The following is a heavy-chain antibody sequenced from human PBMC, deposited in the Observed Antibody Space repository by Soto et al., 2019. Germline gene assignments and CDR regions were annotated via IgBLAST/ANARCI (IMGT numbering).Heavy chain of an antibody. D-gene: IGHD3-10*01. J-gene: IGHJ5*02. CDR3: ASAICGSGSLVYWFDP. CDR1: GYTFTSYA. Sequence: ASVKVSCQASGYTFTSYAMHWVRQAPGQRVEWMGWINAGNGNTKYSQKFQGRVTITRDTSASTAYRALSSVRSEDTAVYYCASAICGSGSLVYWFDPGGQGTLVTVSS. CDR2: INAGNGNT. V-gene: IGHV1-3*01.